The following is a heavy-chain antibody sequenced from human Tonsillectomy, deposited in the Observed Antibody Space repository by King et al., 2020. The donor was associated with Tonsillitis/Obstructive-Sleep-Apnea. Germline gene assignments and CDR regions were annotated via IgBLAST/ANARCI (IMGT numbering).Heavy chain of an antibody. J-gene: IGHJ4*02. V-gene: IGHV3-23*04. CDR2: VTSGSST. Sequence: VQLVESGGGLVQPGGSLRLSCVASGFTFSAYAMSWVRQAPGKGLEWVSTVTSGSSTYYTDSVKGRFTISRDNSKSTLYVQMNSLRAEDTAVYYCAKDSANWGSEGFDYWGQGTLVTVSS. D-gene: IGHD7-27*01. CDR3: AKDSANWGSEGFDY. CDR1: GFTFSAYA.